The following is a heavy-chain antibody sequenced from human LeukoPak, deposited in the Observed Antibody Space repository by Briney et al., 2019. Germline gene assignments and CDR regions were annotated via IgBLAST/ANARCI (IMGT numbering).Heavy chain of an antibody. CDR2: ISYNGGSI. CDR3: AKAPQYGSGRAFDY. CDR1: GFTFDNYA. J-gene: IGHJ4*02. V-gene: IGHV3-9*01. D-gene: IGHD3-10*01. Sequence: GGSLRLSCAASGFTFDNYAMHWVRQAPGKGLEWVSGISYNGGSIDYADSVKGRFTISRDNAKNSVYLQMNSLGGEDTAFYYCAKAPQYGSGRAFDYWGQGTLVTVSS.